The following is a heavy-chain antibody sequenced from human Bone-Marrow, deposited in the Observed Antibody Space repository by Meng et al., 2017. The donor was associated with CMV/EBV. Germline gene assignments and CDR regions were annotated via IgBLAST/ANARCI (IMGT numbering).Heavy chain of an antibody. J-gene: IGHJ4*02. Sequence: GGSLRLSCAVSGFTFTSHWMHWVRQVPGKGLVWVSHINHDGSRTNYADSVKGRFTVSRDNAKNKMYLQMNSLRAEDTAVYYCARDVLRITIFGVVYWGQGTLVTVSS. CDR2: INHDGSRT. CDR1: GFTFTSHW. CDR3: ARDVLRITIFGVVY. D-gene: IGHD3-3*01. V-gene: IGHV3-74*01.